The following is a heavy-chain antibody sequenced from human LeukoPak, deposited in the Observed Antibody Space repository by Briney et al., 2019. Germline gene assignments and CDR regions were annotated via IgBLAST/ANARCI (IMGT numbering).Heavy chain of an antibody. J-gene: IGHJ4*02. Sequence: ASVKVSCKGSGYTFANYGISWVRQAPGQGLEWMGWISAYNGNTNYAQNLQGRFTMTTDTSTNTAYMELRSLRSDDTAVYYCARSEGVGVYYYHYWGQGTLVTVSS. CDR1: GYTFANYG. CDR2: ISAYNGNT. CDR3: ARSEGVGVYYYHY. V-gene: IGHV1-18*01. D-gene: IGHD1-26*01.